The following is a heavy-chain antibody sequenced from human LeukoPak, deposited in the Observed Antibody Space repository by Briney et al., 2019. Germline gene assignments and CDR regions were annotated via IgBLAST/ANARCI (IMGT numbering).Heavy chain of an antibody. CDR1: GYTFTSYG. V-gene: IGHV1-18*01. CDR3: ARDQPGDTLSEY. Sequence: ASVKVSCKASGYTFTSYGISWVRQAPGQGLEWMGWISAYNDNTNYVQKFQGRVTMTIDTSTSTAYMELRSLSPDDTAVYYCARDQPGDTLSEYWGQGTLVTVSS. J-gene: IGHJ4*02. CDR2: ISAYNDNT. D-gene: IGHD2-21*02.